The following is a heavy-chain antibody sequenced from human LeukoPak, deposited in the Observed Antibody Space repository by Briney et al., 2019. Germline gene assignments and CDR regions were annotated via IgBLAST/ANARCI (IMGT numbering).Heavy chain of an antibody. J-gene: IGHJ4*02. D-gene: IGHD6-6*01. V-gene: IGHV4-61*02. CDR3: AREGQQLVPPFDY. Sequence: SQTLSLTCTVSGSISSGNYYWSWIRQPAGKGLEWIGRIYTSGSTNYNPSLESRVTISVDTSKNQFSLKLTSLTAADTAVYYCAREGQQLVPPFDYWGQGTLVTVSS. CDR1: GSISSGNYY. CDR2: IYTSGST.